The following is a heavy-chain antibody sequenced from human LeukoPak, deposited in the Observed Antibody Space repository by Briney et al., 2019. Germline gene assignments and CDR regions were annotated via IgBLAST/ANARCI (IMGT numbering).Heavy chain of an antibody. Sequence: GGSLRLSCAASGFTFSSHGMHWVRQAPGKGLEWVAVISYDGNNKYYADSVKGRFTISRDNANNTLYLQMNSLRPEDTALYHCAKDEDFWSGYYRGLPYFYGLDVWGQGTTVIVSS. D-gene: IGHD3-3*01. CDR3: AKDEDFWSGYYRGLPYFYGLDV. J-gene: IGHJ6*02. V-gene: IGHV3-30*18. CDR1: GFTFSSHG. CDR2: ISYDGNNK.